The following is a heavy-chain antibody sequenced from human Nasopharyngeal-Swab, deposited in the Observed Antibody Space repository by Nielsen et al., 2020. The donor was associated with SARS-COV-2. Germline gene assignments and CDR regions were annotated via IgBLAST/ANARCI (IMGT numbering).Heavy chain of an antibody. V-gene: IGHV4-34*01. Sequence: SQTLSLTCAVYGGSFSGYYWSWIRQPPGKGLEWIGEINHSGSTNYNPSLKSRVTVSVDTSKKQFSLKLSSVTAADTAVYYCARQTYYDFWSGGYYFDYWGQGTLVTVSS. CDR3: ARQTYYDFWSGGYYFDY. CDR1: GGSFSGYY. J-gene: IGHJ4*02. CDR2: INHSGST. D-gene: IGHD3-3*01.